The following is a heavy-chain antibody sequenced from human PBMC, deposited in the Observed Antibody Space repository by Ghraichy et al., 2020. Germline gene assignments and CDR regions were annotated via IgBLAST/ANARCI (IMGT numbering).Heavy chain of an antibody. CDR1: GFSFSAHN. D-gene: IGHD2/OR15-2a*01. CDR2: ITATSNTI. CDR3: ARSKIELRLHGFDY. J-gene: IGHJ4*02. V-gene: IGHV3-48*02. Sequence: GESLNISCVASGFSFSAHNMNWVRQAPGKGLDRVSFITATSNTIHYADSVKGRFTVSRDNAKNSLYLQMNSLRDEDTGVYYCARSKIELRLHGFDYWGQGDLVTVSS.